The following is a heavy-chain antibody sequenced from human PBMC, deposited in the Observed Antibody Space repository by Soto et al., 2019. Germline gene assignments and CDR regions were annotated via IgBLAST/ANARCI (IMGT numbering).Heavy chain of an antibody. V-gene: IGHV3-48*01. CDR3: ARSAIASSGCDY. D-gene: IGHD6-19*01. CDR1: GFSFSTYN. Sequence: GGSLRLSCAASGFSFSTYNMNWVRQAPGKGLEWVSTLSSSSSAIYYADSVKGRFTISRDNARNSLYLQMNSLRAEDTAVYYCARSAIASSGCDYWGQGTLVTVSS. CDR2: LSSSSSAI. J-gene: IGHJ4*02.